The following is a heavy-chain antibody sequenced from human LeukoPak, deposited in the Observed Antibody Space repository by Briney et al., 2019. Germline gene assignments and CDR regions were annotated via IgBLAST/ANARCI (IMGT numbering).Heavy chain of an antibody. J-gene: IGHJ4*02. CDR2: IRSKANNYAT. Sequence: GGSLRLSCAASGFTFGVSAMHWVRQASGKGLEWVGRIRSKANNYATAYAASVKGRFTISRDDSKNTAYLQMNSLKTEDTAVYYCTRLLAEGCWGQGTLVTVSS. CDR3: TRLLAEGC. CDR1: GFTFGVSA. V-gene: IGHV3-73*01.